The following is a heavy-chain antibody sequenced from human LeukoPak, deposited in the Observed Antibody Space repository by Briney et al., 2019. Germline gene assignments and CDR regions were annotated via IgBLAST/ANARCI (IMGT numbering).Heavy chain of an antibody. V-gene: IGHV3-21*01. J-gene: IGHJ5*02. Sequence: GGSLRLSCAASGFTFSSYSMSWVRQAPGKGLEWVSSIDTSSAYTYYADSVKGRFTISRDNAKNSLSLQMNSLRGEDTAVYYCAPDSSSFPSPWGQGTLVTVSS. CDR1: GFTFSSYS. D-gene: IGHD6-6*01. CDR3: APDSSSFPSP. CDR2: IDTSSAYT.